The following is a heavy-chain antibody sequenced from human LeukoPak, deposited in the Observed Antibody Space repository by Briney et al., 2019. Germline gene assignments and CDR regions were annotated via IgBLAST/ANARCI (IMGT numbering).Heavy chain of an antibody. CDR3: ARGSESYSHYYYGMDV. Sequence: GGSLRLSCAASGFTFSSYRMHWVRQAPGKGLVWVSRINNDGSGTDYADSVKGRFTISRDNAKNTLYLQMNSLRAEDTAVYYCARGSESYSHYYYGMDVWGQGTTVTVSS. CDR1: GFTFSSYR. D-gene: IGHD1-26*01. V-gene: IGHV3-74*01. J-gene: IGHJ6*02. CDR2: INNDGSGT.